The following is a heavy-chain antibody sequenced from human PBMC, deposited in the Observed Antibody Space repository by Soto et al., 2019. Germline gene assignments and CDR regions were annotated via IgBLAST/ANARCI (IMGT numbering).Heavy chain of an antibody. Sequence: QITLKESGPTLVKPTQTLTLTCTFSGFSLNTSGVGVGWIRQPPGKALECLALIYWDDDKRYSPSLNTRLTITKDTSNDQVVLTMTNMHPVDTATYSWARGYGDPPLYSFGFYASGQGTTGTVSS. V-gene: IGHV2-5*02. D-gene: IGHD4-17*01. CDR1: GFSLNTSGVG. CDR3: ARGYGDPPLYSFGFYA. CDR2: IYWDDDK. J-gene: IGHJ6*02.